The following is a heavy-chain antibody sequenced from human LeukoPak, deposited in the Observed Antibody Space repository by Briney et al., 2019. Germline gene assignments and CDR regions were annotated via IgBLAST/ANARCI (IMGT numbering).Heavy chain of an antibody. CDR3: AKDLDRYSGSYSAIPDAFDI. CDR2: ISYDGSNK. Sequence: PGRSLRLSCAASGFTFSSYAMHWVRQAPGKGLEWVAVISYDGSNKYYADSVKGRFTISRDNSKNTLYLQMNSLRAEDTAVYYCAKDLDRYSGSYSAIPDAFDIWGQGTMVIVSS. J-gene: IGHJ3*02. D-gene: IGHD1-26*01. V-gene: IGHV3-30-3*01. CDR1: GFTFSSYA.